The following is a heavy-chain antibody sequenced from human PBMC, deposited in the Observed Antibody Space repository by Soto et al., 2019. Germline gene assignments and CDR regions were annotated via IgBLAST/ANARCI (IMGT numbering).Heavy chain of an antibody. CDR2: INSDGSST. J-gene: IGHJ6*02. Sequence: GGSLRLSCAASGFTFSSYWMHWVHQAPGKGLVWVSRINSDGSSTSYADSVKGRFTISRDNAKNTLYLQMNSLRAEDTAVYYCARDQLLWFGELLTPYYYYGMDVWGQGTTVTVSS. V-gene: IGHV3-74*01. CDR1: GFTFSSYW. CDR3: ARDQLLWFGELLTPYYYYGMDV. D-gene: IGHD3-10*01.